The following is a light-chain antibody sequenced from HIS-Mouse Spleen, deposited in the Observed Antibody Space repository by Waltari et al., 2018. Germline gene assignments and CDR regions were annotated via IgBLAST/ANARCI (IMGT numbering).Light chain of an antibody. CDR3: AAWDDSLSGPV. J-gene: IGLJ3*02. CDR2: RNN. CDR1: SSNTGSNY. Sequence: QSVLTQPPSASGTPGQRVTSSCSGSSSNTGSNYVYWYQQLPGPAPNPLIYRNNPRPSGVPDRFSGSKSGTSASLAISGLRSEDEADYYCAAWDDSLSGPVFGGGTKLTVL. V-gene: IGLV1-47*01.